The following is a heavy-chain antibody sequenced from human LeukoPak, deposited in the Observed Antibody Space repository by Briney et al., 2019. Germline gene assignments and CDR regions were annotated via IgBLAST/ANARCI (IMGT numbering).Heavy chain of an antibody. V-gene: IGHV4-31*03. J-gene: IGHJ5*02. Sequence: SETLSLTCTVSGGSISSGSYYWSWIRQHPGKGLEWIGYIYYSGSTYYNPSLKSRVTISVDTSKNQFSLKLSSVTAADTAVYYCARDVAARYNWFDPWGQGTLVTVSS. CDR1: GGSISSGSYY. CDR3: ARDVAARYNWFDP. CDR2: IYYSGST. D-gene: IGHD6-6*01.